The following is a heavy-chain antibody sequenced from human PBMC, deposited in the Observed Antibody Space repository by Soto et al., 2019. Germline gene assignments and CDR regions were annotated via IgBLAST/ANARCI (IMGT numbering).Heavy chain of an antibody. V-gene: IGHV1-69*13. J-gene: IGHJ5*02. Sequence: SVKVSCKASGGTFSSYAISWVRQAPGQGLEWMGGIIPIFGTANYAQKFQGRVTITADESTSTAYMELSSLRSEDTAVYYCASLRTYYYDSSGPWDQVTLVTVAS. CDR2: IIPIFGTA. CDR3: ASLRTYYYDSSGP. CDR1: GGTFSSYA. D-gene: IGHD3-22*01.